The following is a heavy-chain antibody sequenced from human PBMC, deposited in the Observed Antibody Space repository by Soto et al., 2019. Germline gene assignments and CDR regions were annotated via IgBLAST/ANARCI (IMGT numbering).Heavy chain of an antibody. CDR2: IYSGGGT. D-gene: IGHD3-10*01. CDR1: GFTVSSNY. CDR3: ARDRRFGDEGY. Sequence: EVQLVESGGGLVQPGGSLRLSCAASGFTVSSNYMSWVRQAPGKGPEWVSVIYSGGGTYYADSVKGRFTISRDNSKNTLYLQMNSLRAEDTAVYYCARDRRFGDEGYWGQGTLVTVSS. J-gene: IGHJ4*02. V-gene: IGHV3-66*01.